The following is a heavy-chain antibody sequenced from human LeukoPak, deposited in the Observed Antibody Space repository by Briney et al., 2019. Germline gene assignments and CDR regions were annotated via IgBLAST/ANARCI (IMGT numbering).Heavy chain of an antibody. J-gene: IGHJ4*02. CDR1: GYTFTSYG. V-gene: IGHV1-18*04. CDR3: AREPSKVVAVAGIDY. D-gene: IGHD6-19*01. CDR2: ISAYNGNT. Sequence: ASLNVSCKSSGYTFTSYGISWVRRAPGQELEWLGSISAYNGNTNYAQKLPCRDTMTTDTSTSTAYMELRSLRSDDTAVYYCAREPSKVVAVAGIDYWGQGTLVTVSS.